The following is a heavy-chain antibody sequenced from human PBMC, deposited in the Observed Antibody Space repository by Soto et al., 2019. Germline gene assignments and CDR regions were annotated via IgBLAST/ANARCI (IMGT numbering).Heavy chain of an antibody. CDR1: GFTFNSYS. D-gene: IGHD2-8*01. CDR3: ARERCSNGVCYQADYYYYGMDV. V-gene: IGHV3-21*01. Sequence: EVQLVESGGGLVKPGGSLRLSCAASGFTFNSYSMNWVRQAPGKGLEWVSSISSSGRYIYYADSVKGRFTISRDNAKTSLYLQMNSLSSEDTAVYYCARERCSNGVCYQADYYYYGMDVWGQGSTVTVSS. J-gene: IGHJ6*02. CDR2: ISSSGRYI.